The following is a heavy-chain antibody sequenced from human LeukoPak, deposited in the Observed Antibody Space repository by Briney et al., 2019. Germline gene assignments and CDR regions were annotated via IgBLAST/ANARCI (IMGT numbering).Heavy chain of an antibody. CDR2: ISAYNGNT. V-gene: IGHV1-18*01. Sequence: ASVKVSCKASGYTFTSYGISWVRQAPGQGLEWMGWISAYNGNTNYAQKLQGRVTMTTDTSTSTAYMELRSLRSDDTAVYYCARDHREVTMIVVVITEGGWFDPWGQGTLVTVSS. J-gene: IGHJ5*02. CDR1: GYTFTSYG. D-gene: IGHD3-22*01. CDR3: ARDHREVTMIVVVITEGGWFDP.